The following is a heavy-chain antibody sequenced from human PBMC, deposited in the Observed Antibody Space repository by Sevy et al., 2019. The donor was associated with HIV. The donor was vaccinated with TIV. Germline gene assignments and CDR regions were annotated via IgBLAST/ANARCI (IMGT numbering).Heavy chain of an antibody. V-gene: IGHV1-18*01. CDR3: ARSSRDDYDFWSGYLYRFDP. CDR1: GYTFTSYG. CDR2: ISAYNGNT. Sequence: ASVKVSCKASGYTFTSYGISWVRQAPGEGLEWMGWISAYNGNTNYAQKLQGRVTMTTDTSTSTAYMELRSLRSDDTAVYYCARSSRDDYDFWSGYLYRFDPWGQGTLVTVSS. D-gene: IGHD3-3*01. J-gene: IGHJ5*02.